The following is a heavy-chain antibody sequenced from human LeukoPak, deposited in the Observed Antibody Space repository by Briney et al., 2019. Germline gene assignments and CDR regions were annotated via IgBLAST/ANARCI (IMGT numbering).Heavy chain of an antibody. J-gene: IGHJ4*02. V-gene: IGHV3-30*18. CDR2: ISYDGSNK. D-gene: IGHD6-19*01. CDR3: AKDRGSSGRNYFDQ. Sequence: GRSLRLSCAASGFTFSSYGMHWVRQTPGKGLEWVAVISYDGSNKDYADSVKGRLTISRDNSKNTLYLQMRSLRVEDTGVYYCAKDRGSSGRNYFDQWGQGTLVTVSS. CDR1: GFTFSSYG.